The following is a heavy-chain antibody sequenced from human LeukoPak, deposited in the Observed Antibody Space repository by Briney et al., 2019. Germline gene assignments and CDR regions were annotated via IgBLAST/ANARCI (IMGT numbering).Heavy chain of an antibody. J-gene: IGHJ4*02. CDR3: ASDRGSGWFDY. Sequence: SETLSLTCTVSGGSIRNYYWNWIRQTAGKGLEWVGRIQTSGNTNYRPSLKSRITISVDRSKNQVSLKLSSVTAADTAVYYCASDRGSGWFDYWGQGTLVTVSS. D-gene: IGHD6-19*01. V-gene: IGHV4-4*07. CDR1: GGSIRNYY. CDR2: IQTSGNT.